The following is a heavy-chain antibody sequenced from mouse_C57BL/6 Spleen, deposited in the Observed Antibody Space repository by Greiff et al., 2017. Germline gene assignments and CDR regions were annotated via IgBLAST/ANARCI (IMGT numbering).Heavy chain of an antibody. CDR2: IYPGDGDT. V-gene: IGHV1-82*01. CDR1: GYAFSSSW. D-gene: IGHD1-1*02. CDR3: AWWDAYYFDY. Sequence: VKLQESGPELVKPGASVKISCKASGYAFSSSWMNWVKQRPGKGLEWIGRIYPGDGDTNYNGKFKGKATLTADKSSSTAYMQLSSLTSEDSAVYFCAWWDAYYFDYWGQGTTLTVSS. J-gene: IGHJ2*01.